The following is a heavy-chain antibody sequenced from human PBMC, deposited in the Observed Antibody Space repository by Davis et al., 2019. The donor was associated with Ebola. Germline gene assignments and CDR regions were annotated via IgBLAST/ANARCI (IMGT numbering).Heavy chain of an antibody. Sequence: ASVKVSCKASGYTFTSYYMHWVRQAPGQGLEWMGIINPSGGSTSYAQKFQGRVTMTRDTSTSTVYMELSSLRSEDTAVYYCARDGRQWLAYNWFDPWGQGTLVTVSS. V-gene: IGHV1-46*01. CDR2: INPSGGST. J-gene: IGHJ5*02. CDR3: ARDGRQWLAYNWFDP. CDR1: GYTFTSYY. D-gene: IGHD6-19*01.